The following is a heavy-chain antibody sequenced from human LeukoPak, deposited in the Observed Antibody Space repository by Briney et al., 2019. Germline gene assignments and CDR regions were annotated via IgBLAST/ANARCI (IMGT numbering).Heavy chain of an antibody. CDR3: ARAQQQLVTD. V-gene: IGHV3-74*01. CDR1: GFPFATHW. J-gene: IGHJ4*02. Sequence: GGSLRLSCAASGFPFATHWMHWVRQVPGKGLVWVSRISGDASITNYADSMKGRFTISRDNAKNSLYLQMNSLRAEDTAVYYCARAQQQLVTDWGQGTLVTVSS. D-gene: IGHD6-13*01. CDR2: ISGDASIT.